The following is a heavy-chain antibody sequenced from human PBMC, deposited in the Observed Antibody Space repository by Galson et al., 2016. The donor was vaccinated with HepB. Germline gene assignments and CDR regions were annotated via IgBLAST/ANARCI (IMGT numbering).Heavy chain of an antibody. CDR1: GYSFTNNV. CDR3: ARSAGQSAFDY. Sequence: VKVSCKASGYSFTNNVIHWVRQAPGQRLEWMGWINAGNGVTKYSQKFQGRVTITRDTSASTAYMELSSLRSEDTAVYYCARSAGQSAFDYWGQGTLVTVSS. V-gene: IGHV1-3*01. CDR2: INAGNGVT. D-gene: IGHD6-19*01. J-gene: IGHJ4*02.